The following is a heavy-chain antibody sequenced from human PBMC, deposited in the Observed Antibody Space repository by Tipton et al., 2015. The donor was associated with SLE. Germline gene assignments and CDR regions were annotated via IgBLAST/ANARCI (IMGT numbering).Heavy chain of an antibody. CDR1: GFTFGDYA. V-gene: IGHV3-49*04. CDR3: TREPHFGAVLKFDY. J-gene: IGHJ4*02. D-gene: IGHD3-3*01. CDR2: IRSKAYGGTT. Sequence: SLRLSCTASGFTFGDYAMSWVRQAPGKGLEWVGFIRSKAYGGTTEYAASVKGRFTISRDDSKSIAYLQMNSLKTEDTTGYYCTREPHFGAVLKFDYWGQGTLVTVSS.